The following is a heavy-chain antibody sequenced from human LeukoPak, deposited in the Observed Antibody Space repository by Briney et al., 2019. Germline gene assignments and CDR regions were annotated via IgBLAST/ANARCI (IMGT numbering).Heavy chain of an antibody. V-gene: IGHV3-30-3*02. CDR2: ISYDGSNK. Sequence: GGSLRLSCAASGFTFSSYAMHWVRQAPGKGLEWVAVISYDGSNKYYADSVKGRFTISRDNSKNTLYLQMNSLRAEDTAVYYCAKLVPSWGQGTLVTVSS. CDR1: GFTFSSYA. CDR3: AKLVPS. D-gene: IGHD6-13*01. J-gene: IGHJ5*02.